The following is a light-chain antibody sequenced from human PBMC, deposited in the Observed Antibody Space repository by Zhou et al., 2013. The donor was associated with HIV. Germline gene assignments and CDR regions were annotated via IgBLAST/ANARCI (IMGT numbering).Light chain of an antibody. Sequence: QSALTQPASVSGSPGQSITISCTGTSSDIGAYKYVSWYQLYPGKAPKLLIYDVSKRPSGVSNRFSGSKSANTASLTISGLQAEDEADYFCSSYTVSSTLVLFGGGTKVTV. CDR2: DVS. J-gene: IGLJ2*01. CDR1: SSDIGAYKY. V-gene: IGLV2-14*03. CDR3: SSYTVSSTLVL.